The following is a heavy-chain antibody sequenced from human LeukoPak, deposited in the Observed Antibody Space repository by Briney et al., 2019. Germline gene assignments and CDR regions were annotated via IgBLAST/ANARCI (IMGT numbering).Heavy chain of an antibody. CDR3: ARDRDDSSGKFDY. D-gene: IGHD6-19*01. Sequence: ASVKVSCKASGGTLSSYAISWVRQAPGQGLEWMGGIIPIFGTANYAQKFQGRVTITADESTSTAYMELSSLRSEDTAVYYCARDRDDSSGKFDYWGQGTLVTVSS. J-gene: IGHJ4*02. CDR1: GGTLSSYA. V-gene: IGHV1-69*13. CDR2: IIPIFGTA.